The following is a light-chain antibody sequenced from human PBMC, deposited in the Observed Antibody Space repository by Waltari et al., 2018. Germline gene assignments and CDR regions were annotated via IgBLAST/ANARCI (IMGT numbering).Light chain of an antibody. CDR3: GTWDSSLSGAV. CDR1: RSNIGNNY. J-gene: IGLJ7*01. Sequence: QSVLTQPPSVSAAPGQRVTISCSGGRSNIGNNYVSWYRQFPGTAPKLLIYENTERPSGIPGRFSASKSGTSATLDITGLQAGDEADYYCGTWDSSLSGAVFGGGTHLTVL. V-gene: IGLV1-51*02. CDR2: ENT.